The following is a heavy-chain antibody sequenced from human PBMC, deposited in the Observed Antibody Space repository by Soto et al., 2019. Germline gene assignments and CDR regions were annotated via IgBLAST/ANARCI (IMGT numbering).Heavy chain of an antibody. Sequence: ASVKVSCKASGYTFTSYYMHWVRQAPGQGLEWMGIINPSGGSTSYAQKFQGRVTMTRDTSTSTVYMELSSLRSEDTAVYYCARDIIVGATTSEYYYYGMDVWGQGTTVTVSS. J-gene: IGHJ6*02. CDR1: GYTFTSYY. D-gene: IGHD1-26*01. V-gene: IGHV1-46*01. CDR3: ARDIIVGATTSEYYYYGMDV. CDR2: INPSGGST.